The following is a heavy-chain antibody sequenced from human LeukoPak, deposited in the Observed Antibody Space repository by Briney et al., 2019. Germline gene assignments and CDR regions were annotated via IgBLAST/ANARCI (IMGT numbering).Heavy chain of an antibody. CDR2: IYYSGST. V-gene: IGHV4-59*01. Sequence: SETLSLTCTVSGGSISSYYWSWIRQPPGKGLEWIGYIYYSGSTNYNPSLKSRVTISVDTSKNQFSLKLSSVTAADTAVYYCASHLAVAGRTAQDYYYYMDVWGKGTTVTVSS. CDR3: ASHLAVAGRTAQDYYYYMDV. J-gene: IGHJ6*03. D-gene: IGHD6-19*01. CDR1: GGSISSYY.